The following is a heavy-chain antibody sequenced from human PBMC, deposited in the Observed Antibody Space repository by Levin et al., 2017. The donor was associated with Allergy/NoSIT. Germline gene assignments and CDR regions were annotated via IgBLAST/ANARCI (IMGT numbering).Heavy chain of an antibody. CDR2: IRPGDSDT. J-gene: IGHJ4*02. CDR1: GYTFTNYF. Sequence: KVSCEGSGYTFTNYFIGWVRQMPGKGLEWMVIIRPGDSDTRYGPSFRGRVTISADKSISTVYLQWSSLQASDTAMYYCARHKSDSDSSPIDYWGQGTLVTVSS. D-gene: IGHD6-6*01. V-gene: IGHV5-51*01. CDR3: ARHKSDSDSSPIDY.